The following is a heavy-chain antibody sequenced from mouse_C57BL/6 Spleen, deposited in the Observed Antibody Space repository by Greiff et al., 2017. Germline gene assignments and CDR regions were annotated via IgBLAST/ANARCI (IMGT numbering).Heavy chain of an antibody. J-gene: IGHJ4*01. D-gene: IGHD2-5*01. V-gene: IGHV10-1*01. Sequence: EVQRVESGGGLVQPKGSLKLSCAASGFSFTTYAMNWVRQAPGKGLEWVARIRSKSNNYATYYAVSVKARFTISRNDSESMLYRQMNNLTTEYTAVYYCVRRSNHAMDDWGQGTSVTVSS. CDR1: GFSFTTYA. CDR2: IRSKSNNYAT. CDR3: VRRSNHAMDD.